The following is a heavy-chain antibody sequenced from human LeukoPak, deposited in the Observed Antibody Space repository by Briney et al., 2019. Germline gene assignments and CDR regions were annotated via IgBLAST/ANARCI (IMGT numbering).Heavy chain of an antibody. CDR1: GYTFNSYD. CDR2: MNPNSGNT. Sequence: ASVKVSCKASGYTFNSYDINWVRQATGQGLEWMGWMNPNSGNTGYAQKFQGRVTMTRNTSISTAYMELSSLRSEDTAVYYCARRGATYYYDSSGYSLDYWGQGTLVTVSS. V-gene: IGHV1-8*01. CDR3: ARRGATYYYDSSGYSLDY. J-gene: IGHJ4*02. D-gene: IGHD3-22*01.